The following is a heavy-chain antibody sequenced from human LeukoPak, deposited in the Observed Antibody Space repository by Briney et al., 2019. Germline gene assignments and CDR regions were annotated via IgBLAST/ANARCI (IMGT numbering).Heavy chain of an antibody. V-gene: IGHV3-66*01. CDR2: IYNDGVT. CDR1: GFTVSSNY. CDR3: ARDLGQYYDTSDNWFDP. J-gene: IGHJ5*02. Sequence: PEGSLRLSCAASGFTVSSNYMSWVRQAPGKGLEWVSVIYNDGVTDSTESVRGRFTISRDKSKNTLYLQMNSLRAEDTAVYYCARDLGQYYDTSDNWFDPWGQGTLVTVSS. D-gene: IGHD3-22*01.